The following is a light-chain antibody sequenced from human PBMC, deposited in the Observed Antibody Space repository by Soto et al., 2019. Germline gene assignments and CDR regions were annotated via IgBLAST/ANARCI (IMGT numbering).Light chain of an antibody. CDR3: QQYTTYPYT. CDR2: DAS. CDR1: QSVTNW. J-gene: IGKJ2*01. V-gene: IGKV1-5*01. Sequence: DIQMTQSPSTLSASVGDRVTITCRASQSVTNWLAWYQQKPGKAPYLLIYDASRLQSGIPSRFSGSGSGTEFTLTISSLQPDDFATYYCQQYTTYPYTFGQGTKLEIK.